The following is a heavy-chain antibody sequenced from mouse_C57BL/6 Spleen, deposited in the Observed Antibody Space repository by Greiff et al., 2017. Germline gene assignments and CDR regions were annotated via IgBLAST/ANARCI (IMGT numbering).Heavy chain of an antibody. V-gene: IGHV7-3*01. J-gene: IGHJ1*03. CDR1: GFTFTASS. CDR3: ARYGEDGYFDV. CDR2: IRNKANGYTT. D-gene: IGHD2-3*01. Sequence: LPPPGASLLLPCAASGFTFTASSILWVRQPPGNSLEWLGFIRNKANGYTTESSASVKGRFTISRDNSQSILYRQMNALRAEDSATYYCARYGEDGYFDVWGTGTTVTGSS.